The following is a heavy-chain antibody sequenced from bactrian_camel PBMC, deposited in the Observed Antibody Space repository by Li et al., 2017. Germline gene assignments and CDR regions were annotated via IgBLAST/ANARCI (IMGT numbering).Heavy chain of an antibody. D-gene: IGHD6*01. CDR1: GFTFSRYG. J-gene: IGHJ4*01. CDR2: ITNGGGSI. V-gene: IGHV3S40*01. Sequence: DVQLVESGGGLVQPGGSLRLSCSASGFTFSRYGMVWVRQAPGKGLDWVSAITNGGGSIYYADSVKGRFTISRDNAKNTLFLQMNSLKTEDMGVYYCTAGGTRYSFWGQGTQVTVS. CDR3: TAGGTRYSF.